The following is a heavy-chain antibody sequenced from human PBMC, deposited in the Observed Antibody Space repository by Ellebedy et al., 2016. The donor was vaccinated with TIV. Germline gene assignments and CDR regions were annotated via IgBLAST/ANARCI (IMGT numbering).Heavy chain of an antibody. CDR2: IYYSGST. D-gene: IGHD1-26*01. J-gene: IGHJ6*02. CDR3: ARDTRRYSGSYYYYGMDV. Sequence: MPSETLSLTCTVSGGSISSYYWSRIRQPPGKGLEWIGYIYYSGSTNYNPSLKSRVTISVDTSKNQFSLKLSSVTAADTAVYYCARDTRRYSGSYYYYGMDVWGQGTTVTVSS. CDR1: GGSISSYY. V-gene: IGHV4-59*01.